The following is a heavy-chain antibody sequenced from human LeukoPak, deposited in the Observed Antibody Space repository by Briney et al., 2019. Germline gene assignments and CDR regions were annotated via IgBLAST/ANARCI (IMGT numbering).Heavy chain of an antibody. D-gene: IGHD3-10*01. Sequence: GGSLRLSCAASGFTFSSHAMSWVHQAPGKGLEWVSAISGSGGSTYYADSVKGRFTISRDNSKNTLYLQMNSLRAEDTAVYYCAKALWFGELFIDYWGQGTLVTVSS. CDR2: ISGSGGST. J-gene: IGHJ4*02. CDR1: GFTFSSHA. CDR3: AKALWFGELFIDY. V-gene: IGHV3-23*01.